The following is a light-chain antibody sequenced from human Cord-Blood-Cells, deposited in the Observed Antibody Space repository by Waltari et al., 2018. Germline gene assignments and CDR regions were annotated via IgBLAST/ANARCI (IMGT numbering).Light chain of an antibody. V-gene: IGLV2-11*01. CDR3: CSYAGSYTLAVV. J-gene: IGLJ2*01. CDR2: DVS. Sequence: QSALTQPRSVSGSPGQSVTISCTGTSSYVGGYNYVSWYQQHPGKAPKLMIYDVSKRPSGVPDRFSGSKSGNTASLTISGLQAEDEADYYCCSYAGSYTLAVVFGGGTKLTVL. CDR1: SSYVGGYNY.